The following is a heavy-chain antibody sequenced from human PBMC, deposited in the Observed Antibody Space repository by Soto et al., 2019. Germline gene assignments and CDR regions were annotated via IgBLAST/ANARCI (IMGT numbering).Heavy chain of an antibody. CDR3: ARGSKRYDSSGYYFPSRGGTPFDY. CDR1: GGSCGGYD. CDR2: INHSGST. V-gene: IGHV4-34*01. Sequence: SETLSLSCAVEGGSCGGYDWSWIRQPPGKGLEWIGEINHSGSTNYNPSLKSRVTISVDTSKNQFSLKLSSVTAADTAVYYCARGSKRYDSSGYYFPSRGGTPFDYWGQGTLVTVSS. J-gene: IGHJ4*02. D-gene: IGHD3-22*01.